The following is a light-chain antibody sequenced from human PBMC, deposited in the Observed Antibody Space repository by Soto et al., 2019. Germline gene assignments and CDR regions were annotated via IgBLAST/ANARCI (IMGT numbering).Light chain of an antibody. V-gene: IGKV3-15*01. CDR3: LQYHNLWA. J-gene: IGKJ1*01. CDR2: RAS. CDR1: QNIYSN. Sequence: IVMTQSPATLSVYPGERATFFCRASQNIYSNIAWYQQRPGQAPRLLIYRASTRATGVPARFSGSGSGTEFTLTISSLQSEDFAVYSCLQYHNLWAFGQGTKVDIK.